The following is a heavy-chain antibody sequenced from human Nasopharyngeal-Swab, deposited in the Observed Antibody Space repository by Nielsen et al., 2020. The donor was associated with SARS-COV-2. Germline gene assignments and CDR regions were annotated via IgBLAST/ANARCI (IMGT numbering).Heavy chain of an antibody. D-gene: IGHD5/OR15-5a*01. CDR1: GFTFSSYS. V-gene: IGHV3-48*02. J-gene: IGHJ4*02. CDR2: ISSSSSTI. CDR3: ASLLRTDFDY. Sequence: GESLKISCAASGFTFSSYSMNWVRQAPGKGLEWVSYISSSSSTIYYADSVKGRFTISRDNAKSSLYLQMNSLRDEDTAVYYCASLLRTDFDYWGQGTLVTVSS.